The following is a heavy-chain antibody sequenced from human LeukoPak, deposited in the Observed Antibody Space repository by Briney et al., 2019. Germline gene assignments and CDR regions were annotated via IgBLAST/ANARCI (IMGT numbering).Heavy chain of an antibody. V-gene: IGHV3-11*04. D-gene: IGHD3-3*01. Sequence: PSETLSLTCTVSGGSISSGSYYWSWIRQAPGKGLEWVSYISSSGSAIWHADSVKGRFTISRDNAKNSLYLQMNSLRAEDTAVYYCARGGYYDFWSEFGDYWGQGILVTVSS. CDR2: ISSSGSAI. CDR1: GGSISSGSYY. J-gene: IGHJ4*02. CDR3: ARGGYYDFWSEFGDY.